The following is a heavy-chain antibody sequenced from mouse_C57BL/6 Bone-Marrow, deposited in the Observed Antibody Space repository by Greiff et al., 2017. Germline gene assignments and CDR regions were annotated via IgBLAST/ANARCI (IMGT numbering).Heavy chain of an antibody. J-gene: IGHJ4*01. CDR2: IWRGGST. D-gene: IGHD1-1*01. CDR1: GFSLTSYG. CDR3: AKTITTVVADYYAMDY. V-gene: IGHV2-5*01. Sequence: QVQLKESGPGLVQPSQSLSITCTVSGFSLTSYGVHWVRQSPGKGLEWLGVIWRGGSTDYNAAFMSRLSLTKDNSKSQVFFKMNSLQADDTAIYYCAKTITTVVADYYAMDYWGQGTSGTVSS.